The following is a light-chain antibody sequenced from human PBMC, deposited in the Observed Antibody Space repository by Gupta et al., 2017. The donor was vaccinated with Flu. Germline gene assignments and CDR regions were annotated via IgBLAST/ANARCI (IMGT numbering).Light chain of an antibody. CDR1: QRVNST. J-gene: IGKJ3*01. CDR3: QQYDDWTLIA. CDR2: GAS. V-gene: IGKV3-15*01. Sequence: PATLCGSPGERAALSCWASQRVNSTLAWYKQKPGQAPRLLIYGASTRVTGNPARFSGSGYGTELTLSISSSQWEDFAVYYCQQYDDWTLIAFGRGTKVDIK.